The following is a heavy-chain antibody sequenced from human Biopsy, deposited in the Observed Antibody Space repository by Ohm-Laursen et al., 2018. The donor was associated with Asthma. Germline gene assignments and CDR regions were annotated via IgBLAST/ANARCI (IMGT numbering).Heavy chain of an antibody. CDR2: VYYSGST. V-gene: IGHV4-59*01. Sequence: GTLSLTCVVSGGSINNFYWSWIRQPPGKGLESIGHVYYSGSTNYNPSLKSRATISIDASKNQFSLKLTSVTAADTAVYYCARGVDRVTGLLDHFDSWGQGTLVTVSS. J-gene: IGHJ4*02. CDR3: ARGVDRVTGLLDHFDS. CDR1: GGSINNFY. D-gene: IGHD2-21*02.